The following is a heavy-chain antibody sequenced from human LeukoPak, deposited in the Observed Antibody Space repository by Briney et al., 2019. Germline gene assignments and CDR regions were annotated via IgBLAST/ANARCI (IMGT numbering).Heavy chain of an antibody. CDR1: GFTFSGST. D-gene: IGHD6-6*01. V-gene: IGHV3-73*01. CDR2: ISTKANSYAT. CDR3: TSPYSTSNVIY. J-gene: IGHJ4*02. Sequence: PGGSPKLSCAASGFTFSGSTMHWVRQASGKGLEWVGRISTKANSYATAYAASVKGRFTISRDDSKNTAYLQMNSLKTEDTAVYYCTSPYSTSNVIYWGQGTLVTVSS.